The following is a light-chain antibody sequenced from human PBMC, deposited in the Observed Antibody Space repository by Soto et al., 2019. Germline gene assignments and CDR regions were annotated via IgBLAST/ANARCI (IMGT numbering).Light chain of an antibody. J-gene: IGKJ5*01. CDR2: AAS. V-gene: IGKV1-9*01. CDR3: QQLNSYPLT. CDR1: QGIASY. Sequence: DIQLTQSPSFLSASVGDRVTITCRASQGIASYLTWYQQRPGKAPKLLIYAASTLQSGVPSRFSGSGSETEFTLTISSVQPEDFATYDCQQLNSYPLTFGQGTRLEIK.